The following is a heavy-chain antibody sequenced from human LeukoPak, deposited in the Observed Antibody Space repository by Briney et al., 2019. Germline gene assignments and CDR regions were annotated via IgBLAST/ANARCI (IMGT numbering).Heavy chain of an antibody. CDR2: IYYSGNT. CDR3: ARARGHGDPYDAFDI. CDR1: GGSISSSSYY. V-gene: IGHV4-39*07. D-gene: IGHD4-17*01. Sequence: NPSETLSLTCTVSGGSISSSSYYWGWIRQPPGKGLEWIGSIYYSGNTYDNPSLKSRVTISVDTSKNQFSLKLTSVTAADTAVYYCARARGHGDPYDAFDIWGQGTMVTVSS. J-gene: IGHJ3*02.